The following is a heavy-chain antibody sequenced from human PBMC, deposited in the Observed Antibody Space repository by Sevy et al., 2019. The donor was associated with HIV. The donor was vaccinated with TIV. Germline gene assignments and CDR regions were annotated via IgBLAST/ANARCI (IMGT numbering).Heavy chain of an antibody. Sequence: GGSLRLSCSASGFTVSINYMTWVRQAPGKGLEWVGRIKSKTDGGTRDFAAPVKGRFAISRDDSKSTFYLQMDSLKTEDTGVYYCTAGVGTSDCDYWGQGILVTVSS. J-gene: IGHJ4*02. CDR3: TAGVGTSDCDY. CDR2: IKSKTDGGTR. CDR1: GFTVSINY. V-gene: IGHV3-15*01. D-gene: IGHD1-26*01.